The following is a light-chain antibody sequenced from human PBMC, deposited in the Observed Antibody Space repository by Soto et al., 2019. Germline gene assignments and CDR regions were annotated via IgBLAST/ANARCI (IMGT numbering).Light chain of an antibody. J-gene: IGKJ1*01. CDR2: AAS. V-gene: IGKV1-39*01. Sequence: DIQRTQSPSSLSASVEDRVIITCRASQSISNHLNWYQQKPGKAPKLLIFAASSLQSGVPSRFSGSRSGPDFTLTISSLQTEDFATYYCQQSYSSTPTFGQGTKVDIK. CDR3: QQSYSSTPT. CDR1: QSISNH.